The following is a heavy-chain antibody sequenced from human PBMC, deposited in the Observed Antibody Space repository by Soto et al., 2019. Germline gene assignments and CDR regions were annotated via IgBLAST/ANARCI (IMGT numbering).Heavy chain of an antibody. CDR3: ARLFFGWSTNRYFDY. CDR2: IYPGDSDT. CDR1: GYSFTSYW. Sequence: PGESLKISCKGSGYSFTSYWIGWVRQMPGKGLEWMGIIYPGDSDTRYSPSFQGQVTISADKSISTAYLQWSSLKASDTAKYYCARLFFGWSTNRYFDYWGQGTLVTVSS. D-gene: IGHD2-15*01. V-gene: IGHV5-51*01. J-gene: IGHJ4*02.